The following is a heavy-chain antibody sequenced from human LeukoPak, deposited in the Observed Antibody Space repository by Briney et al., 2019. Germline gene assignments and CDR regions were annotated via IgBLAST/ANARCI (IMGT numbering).Heavy chain of an antibody. CDR2: IGAYNGNT. V-gene: IGHV1-18*01. J-gene: IGHJ4*02. D-gene: IGHD3-10*01. Sequence: VSVKVSCKYSGYTFTSYGLSGVRPALGQQREWMGWIGAYNGNTNYAQKLQGRVTMTTDTSTSTAYMELRSLRSDDTAVYYCARGGEFGEVLYILWGQGTLVTVSS. CDR1: GYTFTSYG. CDR3: ARGGEFGEVLYIL.